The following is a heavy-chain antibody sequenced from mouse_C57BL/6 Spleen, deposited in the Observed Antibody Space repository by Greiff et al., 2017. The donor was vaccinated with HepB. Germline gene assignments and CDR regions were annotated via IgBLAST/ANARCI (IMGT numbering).Heavy chain of an antibody. J-gene: IGHJ3*01. CDR1: GFNIKDDY. CDR2: IDPENGDT. Sequence: VQLQQSGAELVRPGASVKLSCTASGFNIKDDYMHWVKQRPEQGLEWIGWIDPENGDTEYASKFQGKATITADTSSNTAYLQLSSLTSEDTAVYYCTTTGPTAWFAYWGQGTLVTVSA. V-gene: IGHV14-4*01. D-gene: IGHD3-1*01. CDR3: TTTGPTAWFAY.